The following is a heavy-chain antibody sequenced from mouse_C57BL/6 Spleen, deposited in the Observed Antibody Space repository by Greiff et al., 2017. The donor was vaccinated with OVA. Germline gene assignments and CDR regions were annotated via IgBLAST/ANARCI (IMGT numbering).Heavy chain of an antibody. CDR3: ARGRVTTAFAY. J-gene: IGHJ3*01. CDR1: GYTFTSYW. Sequence: QVQLQQPGAELVRPGSSVKLSCKASGYTFTSYWMDWVKQRPGQGLEWIGNIYPSDSETHYTQKFKAQATLPVDNSSSTAYMQLSSLTSEDSAVYCCARGRVTTAFAYWGQGTLVTVSA. CDR2: IYPSDSET. D-gene: IGHD2-2*01. V-gene: IGHV1-61*01.